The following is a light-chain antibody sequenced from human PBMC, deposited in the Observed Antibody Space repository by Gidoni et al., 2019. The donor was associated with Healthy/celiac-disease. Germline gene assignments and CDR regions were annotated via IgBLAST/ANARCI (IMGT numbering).Light chain of an antibody. CDR2: DAS. J-gene: IGKJ4*02. Sequence: IQLTQSPSFLSASVGDRVTITCRASQGISSYLACYQQKPGKAPKLLIYDASTLQSGVPSTFSGSGSGTELTLTISSLQPEDFATYYCQQLNSYPPTFGGGTKVEIK. CDR1: QGISSY. V-gene: IGKV1-9*01. CDR3: QQLNSYPPT.